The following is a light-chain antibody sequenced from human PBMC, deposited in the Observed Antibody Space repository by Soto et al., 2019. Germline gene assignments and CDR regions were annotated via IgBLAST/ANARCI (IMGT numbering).Light chain of an antibody. Sequence: DIQMTQSPSSLSASVGDRVTITCRASQDISSHLAWFQQKPGKAPKSLMFGASNLRSGVPSRFSGSGSGTVFTLSISSLQPDDFATYYCQQYHLYTWTFGQGTKVEI. CDR2: GAS. CDR3: QQYHLYTWT. V-gene: IGKV1-16*01. CDR1: QDISSH. J-gene: IGKJ1*01.